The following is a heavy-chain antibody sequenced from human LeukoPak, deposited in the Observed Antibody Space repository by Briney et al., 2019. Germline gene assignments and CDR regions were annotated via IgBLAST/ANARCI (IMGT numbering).Heavy chain of an antibody. Sequence: GGSLRLSCAASGFTVSYNYMTWVRQAPGKGLELVSVIYSGGSSYYADSVNGRFTISRDRSKNTLYLQMNSLRAEDTAVYYCTRGITMQIDYWGQGTPLTVSS. CDR2: IYSGGSS. J-gene: IGHJ4*02. D-gene: IGHD1-1*01. CDR3: TRGITMQIDY. V-gene: IGHV3-66*01. CDR1: GFTVSYNY.